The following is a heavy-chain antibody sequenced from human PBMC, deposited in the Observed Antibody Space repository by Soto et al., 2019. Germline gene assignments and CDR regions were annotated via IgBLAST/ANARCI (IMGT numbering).Heavy chain of an antibody. CDR3: ARHVTTVTTTYWHFDL. J-gene: IGHJ2*01. CDR2: MSNSGST. V-gene: IGHV4-39*01. D-gene: IGHD4-17*01. Sequence: QLQLQESGPGLVKPLETLSLTCTVSGGSISSSSYYWGWIRQPPGKGLECVWSMSNSGSTYYARSLKSRLTISVDTSKSQFSLNLRSVTAADTAVYYCARHVTTVTTTYWHFDLWGRGTMVTVSS. CDR1: GGSISSSSYY.